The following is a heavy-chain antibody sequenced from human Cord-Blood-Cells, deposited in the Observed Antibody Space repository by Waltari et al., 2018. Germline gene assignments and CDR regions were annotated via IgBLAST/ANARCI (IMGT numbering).Heavy chain of an antibody. CDR1: GFSLSTSGVG. D-gene: IGHD6-6*01. J-gene: IGHJ4*02. Sequence: QITLKESGPTLVKPTQTLTLTCTFSGFSLSTSGVGLGWIRQPPGKALEWLALIYWNDDKRYSPSLKSRLTITKDTSKNQVVLTMTNMDPVDTATYYCAHRKEGSSSSYFDYWGQGTLVTVSS. CDR3: AHRKEGSSSSYFDY. CDR2: IYWNDDK. V-gene: IGHV2-5*01.